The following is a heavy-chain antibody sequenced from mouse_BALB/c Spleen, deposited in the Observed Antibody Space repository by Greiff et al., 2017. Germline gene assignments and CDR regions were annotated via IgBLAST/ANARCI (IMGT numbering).Heavy chain of an antibody. Sequence: VQLQQSGPELMKPGASVKISCKASGYSFTSYYMHWVKQSHGKSLEWIGYIDPFNGGTSYNQKFKGKATLTVDKSSSTAYMHLSSLTSEDSAVYYCARSGYGWYFDVWGAGTTVTVSS. CDR3: ARSGYGWYFDV. J-gene: IGHJ1*01. CDR2: IDPFNGGT. CDR1: GYSFTSYY. D-gene: IGHD3-1*01. V-gene: IGHV1S135*01.